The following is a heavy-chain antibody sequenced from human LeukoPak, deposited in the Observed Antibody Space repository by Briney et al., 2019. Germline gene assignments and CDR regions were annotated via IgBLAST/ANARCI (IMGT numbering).Heavy chain of an antibody. CDR1: GGSISSSSYY. CDR3: ARPTLGWSSGWYY. J-gene: IGHJ4*02. Sequence: PSETLSLTCTVSGGSISSSSYYWGWIRQPPGKGLEWIGSIYYSGSTYYNPSLKSRVTISVDTSKNQSSLKLSSVTAADTAVYYCARPTLGWSSGWYYWGQGTLVTVSS. V-gene: IGHV4-39*01. CDR2: IYYSGST. D-gene: IGHD6-19*01.